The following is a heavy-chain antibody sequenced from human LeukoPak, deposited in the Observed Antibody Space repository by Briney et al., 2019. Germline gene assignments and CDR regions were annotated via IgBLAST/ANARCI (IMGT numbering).Heavy chain of an antibody. D-gene: IGHD6-19*01. CDR1: GYSISSGYY. CDR2: IYYSGNT. J-gene: IGHJ4*02. V-gene: IGHV4-38-2*02. Sequence: SETLSLTCTVSGYSISSGYYWGRIRQPPGKGLEWIANIYYSGNTYYNPSLKSRVTISVDTSKNQFSLKLRSVTAADTAVYYCARARRQWLVGANIRGDNPPYYYDYWGQGILVTVSS. CDR3: ARARRQWLVGANIRGDNPPYYYDY.